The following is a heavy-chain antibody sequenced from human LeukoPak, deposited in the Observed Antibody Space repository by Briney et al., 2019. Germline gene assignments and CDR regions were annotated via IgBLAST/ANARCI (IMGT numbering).Heavy chain of an antibody. CDR3: ARAVTVVTRGGLVFDY. CDR2: ISSSSNTI. Sequence: QPGGSLRLSCAASGFTSSSYSMNWVRQAPGKGLEWVSYISSSSNTIYYADSVKGRFTISRDNAKNSLFLQMNSLRDEDTSVYYCARAVTVVTRGGLVFDYWGQGTLVTVSS. J-gene: IGHJ4*02. CDR1: GFTSSSYS. V-gene: IGHV3-48*02. D-gene: IGHD2-21*02.